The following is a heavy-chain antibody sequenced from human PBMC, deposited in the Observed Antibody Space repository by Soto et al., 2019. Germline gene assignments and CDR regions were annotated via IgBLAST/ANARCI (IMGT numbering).Heavy chain of an antibody. J-gene: IGHJ6*03. CDR1: GGSISSYY. Sequence: PSETLSLTCTVSGGSISSYYWSWIRQPPGKGLEWIGYIYYSGSTNYNPSLKSRVTISVDTSKNQFSLKLSSVTAADTAVYYCAILVRGGGYDYYYYYYCMDVWGKGTTVTVSS. D-gene: IGHD5-12*01. CDR2: IYYSGST. V-gene: IGHV4-59*08. CDR3: AILVRGGGYDYYYYYYCMDV.